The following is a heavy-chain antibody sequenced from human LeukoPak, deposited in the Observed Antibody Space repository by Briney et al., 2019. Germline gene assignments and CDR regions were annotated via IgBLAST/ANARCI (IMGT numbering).Heavy chain of an antibody. CDR1: GFTFSSYA. CDR3: AKAGTYSGYNIYFDY. D-gene: IGHD5-12*01. Sequence: PGGSLRLSCAASGFTFSSYAMSWVRHAPGKGLEWVSAISGSGGSTYYADSVKGRFTISRDNSKNTLYLQMNSLRAEDTAVYYCAKAGTYSGYNIYFDYWGQGTLVTVSS. J-gene: IGHJ4*02. V-gene: IGHV3-23*01. CDR2: ISGSGGST.